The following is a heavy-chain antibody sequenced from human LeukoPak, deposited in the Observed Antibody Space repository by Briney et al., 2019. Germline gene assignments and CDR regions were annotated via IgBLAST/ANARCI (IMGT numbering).Heavy chain of an antibody. CDR3: AGTPFHYDFWSGIYYFDY. J-gene: IGHJ4*02. CDR2: IYTSGST. V-gene: IGHV4-61*02. D-gene: IGHD3-3*01. Sequence: KPSQTLSLTCTVSGGSISSGTYYWSWIRQPAGKGLEWIGRIYTSGSTNYNPSLKSRVTMSVDTSKNQFSLKLSSVTAADTAVYYCAGTPFHYDFWSGIYYFDYWGQGTLVTVSS. CDR1: GGSISSGTYY.